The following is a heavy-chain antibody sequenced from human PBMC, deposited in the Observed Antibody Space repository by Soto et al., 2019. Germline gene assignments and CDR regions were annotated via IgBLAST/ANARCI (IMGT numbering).Heavy chain of an antibody. D-gene: IGHD2-2*01. V-gene: IGHV3-30-3*01. CDR3: AREFFVVVPAAMAPQGFDY. J-gene: IGHJ4*02. CDR1: GFTFSSYA. CDR2: ISYDGSNK. Sequence: ESGGGVVQPGRSLRLSCAASGFTFSSYAMHWVRQAPGKGLEWVAVISYDGSNKYYADSVKGRFTISRDNSKNTLYLQMNSLRAEDTAVYYCAREFFVVVPAAMAPQGFDYWGQGTLVTVSS.